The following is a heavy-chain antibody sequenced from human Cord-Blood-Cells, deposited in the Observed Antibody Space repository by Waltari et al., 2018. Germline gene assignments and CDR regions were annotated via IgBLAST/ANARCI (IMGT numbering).Heavy chain of an antibody. Sequence: QLQLQESGPGLVKPSETLSLTCTVSGGSISSSSYSWGWIRQPPGKGLEWIGSIYYSGSTYYNPSLKSRVTISVDTSKNQFSLKLSSVTAADTAVYYCARLDSGSYDENWFDPWGQGTLVTVSS. CDR1: GGSISSSSYS. CDR2: IYYSGST. D-gene: IGHD1-26*01. V-gene: IGHV4-39*01. J-gene: IGHJ5*02. CDR3: ARLDSGSYDENWFDP.